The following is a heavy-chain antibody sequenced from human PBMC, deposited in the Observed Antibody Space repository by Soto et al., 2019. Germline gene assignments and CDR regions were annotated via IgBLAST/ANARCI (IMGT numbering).Heavy chain of an antibody. CDR3: ARDSYSSGFNYFDY. CDR1: GGSITSYY. J-gene: IGHJ4*02. V-gene: IGHV4-59*01. Sequence: SETLSLTCTVSGGSITSYYLSWIRQPPGKGLEWIGYIYYSGSTNYNPSLKSRVTISVDTSKNQFSLKLNSVTAADTAVYYCARDSYSSGFNYFDYWGQGTLVTVSS. D-gene: IGHD6-19*01. CDR2: IYYSGST.